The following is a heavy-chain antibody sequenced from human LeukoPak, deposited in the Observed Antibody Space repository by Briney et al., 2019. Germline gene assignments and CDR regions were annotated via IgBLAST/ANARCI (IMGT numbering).Heavy chain of an antibody. CDR2: IYTSGST. Sequence: SETLSLTCTVSGGSISSGSYYWSWIRQPAGKGLEWIGRIYTSGSTNYNPSLKSRVTISVDTSKNQFSLKLSSVTAADTAVYYCARDLGRVTGGRIEVSGFDPWGQGTLVTVSS. J-gene: IGHJ5*02. D-gene: IGHD7-27*01. V-gene: IGHV4-61*02. CDR1: GGSISSGSYY. CDR3: ARDLGRVTGGRIEVSGFDP.